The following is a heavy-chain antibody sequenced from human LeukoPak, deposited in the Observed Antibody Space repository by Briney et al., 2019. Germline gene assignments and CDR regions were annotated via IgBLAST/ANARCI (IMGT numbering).Heavy chain of an antibody. V-gene: IGHV4-59*01. CDR2: IYYSGST. CDR1: GGSLSSYY. CDR3: ARGYYYGSGSYNGDAFDI. D-gene: IGHD3-10*01. Sequence: SETLSLTCTVSGGSLSSYYWSWIRHPPGKGREWIGYIYYSGSTNYNPSLKSRVTISVDTSKNQFSLKLSSVTAADTAVYYCARGYYYGSGSYNGDAFDIWGQGTMVTVSS. J-gene: IGHJ3*02.